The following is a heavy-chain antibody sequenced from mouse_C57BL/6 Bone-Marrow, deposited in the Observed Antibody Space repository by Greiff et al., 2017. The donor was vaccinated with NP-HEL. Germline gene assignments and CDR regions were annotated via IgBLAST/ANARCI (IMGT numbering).Heavy chain of an antibody. CDR2: INPYNGGT. V-gene: IGHV1-19*01. Sequence: EVQRVESGPVLVKPGASVKMSCKASGYTFTDYYMNWVKQSHGKSLEWIGVINPYNGGTSYNQKFKGKATLTVDKSSSTAYMELNSLTSEDSAVYYCARWISNDAMDYWGQGTSVTVSS. J-gene: IGHJ4*01. CDR1: GYTFTDYY. CDR3: ARWISNDAMDY. D-gene: IGHD2-12*01.